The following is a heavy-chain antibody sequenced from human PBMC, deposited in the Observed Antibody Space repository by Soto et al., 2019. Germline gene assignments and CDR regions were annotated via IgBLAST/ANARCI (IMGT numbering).Heavy chain of an antibody. Sequence: PVRPHRLRYAVSGFTFDNHGMRWIRQAPGKGLEWVSAISGSGGGTYYADSVEGRFTISRDNSNNTLYLQMSSLRAEDTAVYYCAKVSSSWYAGFFDLWGQGTLVTVS. V-gene: IGHV3-23*01. CDR1: GFTFDNHG. CDR3: AKVSSSWYAGFFDL. D-gene: IGHD6-13*01. CDR2: ISGSGGGT. J-gene: IGHJ4*02.